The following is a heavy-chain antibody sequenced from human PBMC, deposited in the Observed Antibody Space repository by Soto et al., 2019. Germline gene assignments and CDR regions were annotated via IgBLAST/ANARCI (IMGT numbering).Heavy chain of an antibody. CDR1: GYTFTTYG. CDR3: ARAARDSSGSYSIY. D-gene: IGHD1-26*01. Sequence: EASVKVSCKASGYTFTTYGFTWVRQAPGQGLEWMGWISANSGNTHYAQKLQGRVTLTTDTSTTTAYMELRSLRSDDTAVYYCARAARDSSGSYSIYWGQGTLVTVSS. J-gene: IGHJ4*02. V-gene: IGHV1-18*01. CDR2: ISANSGNT.